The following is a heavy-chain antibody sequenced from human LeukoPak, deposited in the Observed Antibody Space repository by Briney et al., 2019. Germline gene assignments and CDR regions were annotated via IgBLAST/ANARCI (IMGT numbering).Heavy chain of an antibody. D-gene: IGHD6-13*01. Sequence: LETLSLTCTVSGGSISSYYWSWIRQPAGKGLEWIGRIYTSGSTNYNPSLKSRVTMSVDTSKNQFSLKLSSVTAADTAVYYCARHSRAAAGRGGNNWFDPWGQGTLVTVSS. CDR3: ARHSRAAAGRGGNNWFDP. CDR1: GGSISSYY. J-gene: IGHJ5*02. V-gene: IGHV4-4*07. CDR2: IYTSGST.